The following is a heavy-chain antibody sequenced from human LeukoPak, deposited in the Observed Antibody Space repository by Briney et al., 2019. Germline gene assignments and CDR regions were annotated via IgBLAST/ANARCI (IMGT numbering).Heavy chain of an antibody. D-gene: IGHD3-10*01. CDR1: GFTFSSYA. V-gene: IGHV3-30*04. Sequence: GGSLRLSCAASGFTFSSYAMHWVRQAPGKGLEWVAVISYDGSNKCHADSVKGRFTVSRDNSKNTLYLQMNSLRAEDTAVYYCASDAVRGVIDSYFDYWGQGTLVTVSS. CDR2: ISYDGSNK. J-gene: IGHJ4*02. CDR3: ASDAVRGVIDSYFDY.